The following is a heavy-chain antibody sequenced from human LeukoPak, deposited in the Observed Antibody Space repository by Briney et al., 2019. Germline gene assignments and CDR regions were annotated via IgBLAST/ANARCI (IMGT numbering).Heavy chain of an antibody. D-gene: IGHD6-19*01. CDR1: GFTFDDYA. CDR2: ISWNSGSI. V-gene: IGHV3-9*01. J-gene: IGHJ4*02. CDR3: AKDIDLGSGWYLSPYYFDY. Sequence: GRSLRLSCAASGFTFDDYAMHWVRQAPGKGLEWVSGISWNSGSIGYADSVKGRFTISRDNAKNSPYLQMNSLRAEDTALYYCAKDIDLGSGWYLSPYYFDYWGQGTLVTVSS.